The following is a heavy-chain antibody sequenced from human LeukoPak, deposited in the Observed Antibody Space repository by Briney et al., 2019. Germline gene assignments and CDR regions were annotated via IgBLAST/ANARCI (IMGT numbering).Heavy chain of an antibody. Sequence: SETLSLTCTVSGGSISSYYWSWIRRPPGKELEWIGSIYYSGSTNYNPSLKSRVTISVDTSKNQFSLKLSSVTAADTAVYYCARDFPPYYYDSSGYYGDAFDIWGQGTMVTVSS. J-gene: IGHJ3*02. D-gene: IGHD3-22*01. V-gene: IGHV4-59*01. CDR2: IYYSGST. CDR1: GGSISSYY. CDR3: ARDFPPYYYDSSGYYGDAFDI.